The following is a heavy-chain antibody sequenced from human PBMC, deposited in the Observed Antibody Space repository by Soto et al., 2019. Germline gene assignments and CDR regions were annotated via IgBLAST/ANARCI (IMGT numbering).Heavy chain of an antibody. Sequence: QVQLQESGPGLVKPSGTLSLTCAVSGGSISSSSWWSWVRQPPGKGLEWIGEIYHSGSTNYNPSLKSRVTISVDKSKNQFSLKLSSVTAADTAVYYCARRYYSDTSGYSSLVGRWFDPWGQGTLVTVSS. D-gene: IGHD3-22*01. CDR1: GGSISSSSW. J-gene: IGHJ5*02. V-gene: IGHV4-4*02. CDR3: ARRYYSDTSGYSSLVGRWFDP. CDR2: IYHSGST.